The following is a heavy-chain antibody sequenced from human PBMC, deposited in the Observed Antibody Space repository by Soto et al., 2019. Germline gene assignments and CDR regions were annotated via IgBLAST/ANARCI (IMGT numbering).Heavy chain of an antibody. Sequence: SETLSLTCTVSGGSISSYYWSWIRQPPGKGLEWIGYIYYSGSTNYNPSLKSRVTISVDTSKNQFSLKLSSVTAADTAVYYCARDPYGNGYGAFDIWGQGTMVTVSS. CDR3: ARDPYGNGYGAFDI. D-gene: IGHD3-22*01. J-gene: IGHJ3*02. CDR2: IYYSGST. CDR1: GGSISSYY. V-gene: IGHV4-59*01.